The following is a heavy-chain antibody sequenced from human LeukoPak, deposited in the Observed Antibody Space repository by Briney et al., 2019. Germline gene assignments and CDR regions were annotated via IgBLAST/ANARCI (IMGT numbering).Heavy chain of an antibody. Sequence: GGSLRLSCAASGFTFSDYYMSWIRQAPGKGLEWVSYISSSSSYTNYADSVKGRFTISRDNAKNSLYLQMNSLRAEDTAVYYCASDLEWNDGAFDYWGQGTLVTVSS. D-gene: IGHD1-1*01. CDR2: ISSSSSYT. V-gene: IGHV3-11*06. CDR1: GFTFSDYY. J-gene: IGHJ4*02. CDR3: ASDLEWNDGAFDY.